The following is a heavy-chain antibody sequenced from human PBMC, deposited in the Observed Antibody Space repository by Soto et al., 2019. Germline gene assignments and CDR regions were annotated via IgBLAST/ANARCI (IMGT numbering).Heavy chain of an antibody. CDR1: GFTFSSYS. CDR3: ARDGALEPSDY. V-gene: IGHV3-21*01. J-gene: IGHJ4*02. Sequence: EVQLVESGGGLVKPGGSLRLSCAASGFTFSSYSMNWVRQAPGKGLEWVSSISSSSSYIYYADSVKGRFTISRDNAKNSLYLQMNSLRAEDTAVYYCARDGALEPSDYWGQGTLVTVSS. D-gene: IGHD1-1*01. CDR2: ISSSSSYI.